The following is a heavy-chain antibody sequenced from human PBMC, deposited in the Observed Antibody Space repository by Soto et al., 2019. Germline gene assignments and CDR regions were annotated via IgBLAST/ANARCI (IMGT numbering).Heavy chain of an antibody. CDR1: GYTFTNYG. D-gene: IGHD1-1*01. V-gene: IGHV1-18*01. CDR3: ARGRYGDY. Sequence: QVHLVQSGAEVKKPGASVKVSCKGSGYTFTNYGITWVRQAPGQGLEWMGWISAHNGNTDYAQKLQGRVTVTRDTSTSTAYMELRRLRSDDTAVYYCARGRYGDYWGQGALVTVSS. CDR2: ISAHNGNT. J-gene: IGHJ4*02.